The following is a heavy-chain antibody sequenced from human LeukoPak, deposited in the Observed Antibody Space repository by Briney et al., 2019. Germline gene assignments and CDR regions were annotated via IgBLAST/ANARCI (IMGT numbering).Heavy chain of an antibody. D-gene: IGHD1-26*01. Sequence: GGSLRLSCAASGFTFSSYGMHWVRQAPGKGLEWVANIKQDGSEKYYVDSVKGRFTISRDNAKNSLYLQMNSLRAEDTAVYYCARGMWEIYNWGQGTLVTVSS. V-gene: IGHV3-7*04. CDR3: ARGMWEIYN. CDR1: GFTFSSYG. J-gene: IGHJ4*02. CDR2: IKQDGSEK.